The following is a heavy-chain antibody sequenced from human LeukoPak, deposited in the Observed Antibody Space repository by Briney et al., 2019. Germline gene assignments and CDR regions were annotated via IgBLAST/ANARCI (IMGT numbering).Heavy chain of an antibody. D-gene: IGHD5-12*01. J-gene: IGHJ4*02. CDR2: ISGSGGST. CDR1: GFTFSSYA. CDR3: AEPRGYSGYDYEGYFDS. Sequence: GGSLRLSCAASGFTFSSYAMSWVRQAPGKGLEWVSAISGSGGSTYYAASVKGRFTISRDNSKNTLYLQMNSLRAEDTAVYYCAEPRGYSGYDYEGYFDSWGQGTLVTVSS. V-gene: IGHV3-23*01.